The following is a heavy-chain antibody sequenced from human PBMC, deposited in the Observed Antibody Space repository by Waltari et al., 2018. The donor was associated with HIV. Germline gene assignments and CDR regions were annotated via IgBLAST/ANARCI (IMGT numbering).Heavy chain of an antibody. CDR1: GFSLSTSGVG. CDR2: SYWNDDK. V-gene: IGHV2-5*01. D-gene: IGHD3-22*01. Sequence: QITLKESGPTLVKPTQTLTLTCTFSGFSLSTSGVGVGWIRQPPGKALEWLALSYWNDDKRYSPSLKSRLTITKDTSKNQVVLTMTNMDPVDTATYYCARYYDSSGYYSGVIFDYWGQGTLVTVSS. J-gene: IGHJ4*02. CDR3: ARYYDSSGYYSGVIFDY.